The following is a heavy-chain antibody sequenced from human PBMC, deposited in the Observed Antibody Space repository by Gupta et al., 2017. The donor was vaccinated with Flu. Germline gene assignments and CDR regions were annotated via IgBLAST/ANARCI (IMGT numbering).Heavy chain of an antibody. CDR3: ARGPLISGRNYYMDV. CDR1: GFTFGTYA. CDR2: ISHEGNIN. Sequence: QVQLVESGGGVVQPGGSLRLSCAASGFTFGTYALHWVRQAPDKGLDWVAVISHEGNINYYADSVKGRFTISRDNSKNTLYLQMNSLRVEDTAVYYCARGPLISGRNYYMDVWGKGTTVTVSS. J-gene: IGHJ6*03. V-gene: IGHV3-30*04. D-gene: IGHD3-10*01.